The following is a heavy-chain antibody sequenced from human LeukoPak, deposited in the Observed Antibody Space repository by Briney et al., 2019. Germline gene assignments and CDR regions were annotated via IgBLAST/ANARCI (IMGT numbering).Heavy chain of an antibody. CDR3: ARGGLGDYDY. Sequence: SGTLSLTCAVYGGSFSGYYWSWIRQPPGKGLEWIGEINHSGSTNYNPSLKSRITISVDTSKNQFSLKLSSVTAADTAVYYCARGGLGDYDYWGQGTLVTVSS. V-gene: IGHV4-34*01. CDR2: INHSGST. CDR1: GGSFSGYY. D-gene: IGHD4-17*01. J-gene: IGHJ4*02.